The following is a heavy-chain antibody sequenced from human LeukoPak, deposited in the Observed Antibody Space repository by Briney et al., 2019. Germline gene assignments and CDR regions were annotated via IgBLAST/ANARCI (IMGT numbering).Heavy chain of an antibody. V-gene: IGHV4-59*06. CDR1: GGSISNYY. D-gene: IGHD6-19*01. J-gene: IGHJ5*02. CDR2: IYYSGST. CDR3: ARAGIAVANWFDP. Sequence: SETLSLTCTVSGGSISNYYWNWIRQPPGKGLEWIGYIYYSGSTYYNPSLKSRVTISVDTSKNQFSLKLSSVTAADTAVYYCARAGIAVANWFDPWGQGTLVTVSS.